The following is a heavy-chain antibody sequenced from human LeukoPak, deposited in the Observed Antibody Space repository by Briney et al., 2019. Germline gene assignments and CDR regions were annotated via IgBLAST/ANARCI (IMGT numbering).Heavy chain of an antibody. D-gene: IGHD3-10*01. Sequence: GASVKVSCKASGYTFTSYGISWVRQAPGQGLEWMGWISAYNGNTNYAQKLQGRVTMTTDTSTSTAYMELRSLRSDDTAVYYCARSLVTMVRGVIAIDAFDIWGQGTMVTVSS. J-gene: IGHJ3*02. CDR1: GYTFTSYG. CDR2: ISAYNGNT. CDR3: ARSLVTMVRGVIAIDAFDI. V-gene: IGHV1-18*01.